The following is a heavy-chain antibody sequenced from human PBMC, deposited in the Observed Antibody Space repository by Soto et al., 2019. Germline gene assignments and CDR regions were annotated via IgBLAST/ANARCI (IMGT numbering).Heavy chain of an antibody. CDR2: IRGKGDGGAT. V-gene: IGHV3-15*07. J-gene: IGHJ4*02. D-gene: IGHD6-19*01. CDR1: GLTFSNAE. Sequence: EVQLVESGGGLVKPGGSLRLSCAASGLTFSNAEMTWVRQAPGKGLEWVGRIRGKGDGGATDYAAPVTYRFIILRDDSENMVYLQMNSLKTEDTAVYYCTTSGGGSGWSFWGQGTLVTVSS. CDR3: TTSGGGSGWSF.